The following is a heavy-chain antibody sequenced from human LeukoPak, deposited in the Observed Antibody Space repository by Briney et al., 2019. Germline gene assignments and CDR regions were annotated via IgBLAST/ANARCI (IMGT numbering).Heavy chain of an antibody. V-gene: IGHV3-21*04. CDR3: ARDFRATVSSFDL. D-gene: IGHD4-17*01. CDR2: ISSSSSSI. CDR1: GFTFSSYS. J-gene: IGHJ2*01. Sequence: GGSLRLSCAASGFTFSSYSMNWVRQAPGKGLEWVSSISSSSSSINNADSVNGRFTISRDNTKKSLYLQMNSLRAEDTALYYCARDFRATVSSFDLWGRGTLVTVSS.